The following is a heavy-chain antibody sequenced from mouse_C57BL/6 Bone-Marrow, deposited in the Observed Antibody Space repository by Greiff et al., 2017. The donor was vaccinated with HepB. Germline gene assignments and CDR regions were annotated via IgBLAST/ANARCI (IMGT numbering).Heavy chain of an antibody. V-gene: IGHV1-20*01. D-gene: IGHD1-1*01. CDR3: ARDYYGSDPYYFDY. J-gene: IGHJ2*01. CDR2: INPYNGDT. CDR1: GYSFTGYF. Sequence: EVKLQESGPELVKPGDSVKISCKASGYSFTGYFMNWVMQSHGKSLEWIGRINPYNGDTFYNQKFKGKATLTVDKSSSTAYMELRSLTSEDSAVYYCARDYYGSDPYYFDYWGQGTTLTVSS.